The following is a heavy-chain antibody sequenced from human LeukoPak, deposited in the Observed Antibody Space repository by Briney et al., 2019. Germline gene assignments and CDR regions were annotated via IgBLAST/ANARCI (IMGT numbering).Heavy chain of an antibody. Sequence: SSETLSLTCTVSGGSISSYYWSWIRQPPGKGLEWIGYIYHSGSTNYNPSLKSRVTISVDTSKNQFSLKLSSVTAADTAVYYCARVPTEHWFDPWGQGTLVTVSS. CDR2: IYHSGST. D-gene: IGHD4-11*01. J-gene: IGHJ5*02. CDR1: GGSISSYY. V-gene: IGHV4-59*01. CDR3: ARVPTEHWFDP.